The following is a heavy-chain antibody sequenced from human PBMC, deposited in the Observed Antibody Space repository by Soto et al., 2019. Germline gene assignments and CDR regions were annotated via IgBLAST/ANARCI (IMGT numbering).Heavy chain of an antibody. CDR1: GFIFRNAW. CDR2: IKSKIDGGTT. V-gene: IGHV3-15*01. Sequence: EGSLRLSCAASGFIFRNAWMSWVRQAPGKGLEWVGRIKSKIDGGTTDYAAHVKGRFTISRDESKNTLYLQMNSLKTEDTAVYYCTTPTTLTTGGFVDYGMDVWGQGTTVTVSS. D-gene: IGHD4-17*01. J-gene: IGHJ6*02. CDR3: TTPTTLTTGGFVDYGMDV.